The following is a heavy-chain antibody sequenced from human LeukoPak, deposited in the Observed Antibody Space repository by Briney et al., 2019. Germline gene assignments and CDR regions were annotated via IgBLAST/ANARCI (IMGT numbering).Heavy chain of an antibody. CDR2: MNPNSGNT. D-gene: IGHD2-2*01. CDR3: ARGPTQVVVLGYYYMDV. J-gene: IGHJ6*03. Sequence: ASVKVSCKASGYTFTSYDINWVRQPTGQGLEWMGWMNPNSGNTGFAQKFQGRVTMTRNTSISTAYMELSSLRSEDTAVYYCARGPTQVVVLGYYYMDVWGKGTTVTVSS. V-gene: IGHV1-8*01. CDR1: GYTFTSYD.